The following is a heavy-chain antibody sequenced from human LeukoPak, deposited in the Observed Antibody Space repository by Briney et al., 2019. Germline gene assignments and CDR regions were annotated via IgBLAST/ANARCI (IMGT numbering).Heavy chain of an antibody. CDR1: GGYITSSGYY. V-gene: IGHV4-39*01. D-gene: IGHD1-26*01. CDR2: IYYSGST. CDR3: VESYSSNAFDI. Sequence: SETLSLTCTVSGGYITSSGYYWDWIRQPPGRGLEWIGSIYYSGSTYYNSSLKSRVTISVDTSKNQFSLKLSSVTAADTAVYYCVESYSSNAFDIWGQGTMVTVSS. J-gene: IGHJ3*02.